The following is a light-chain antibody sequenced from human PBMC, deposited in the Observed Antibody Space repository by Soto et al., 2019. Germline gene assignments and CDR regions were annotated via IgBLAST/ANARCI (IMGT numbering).Light chain of an antibody. V-gene: IGLV1-40*01. Sequence: QSVLTQPPSVSGAPGERGTLSCTGSSSNVGGGYDVHWYQQLPGTAPKVLFYGKSNRPSGVPDRFSDSKSGTSASLAITGRQAEDETDYYCQSYDNSLSGWVFGGGTKLTVL. J-gene: IGLJ3*02. CDR3: QSYDNSLSGWV. CDR2: GKS. CDR1: SSNVGGGYD.